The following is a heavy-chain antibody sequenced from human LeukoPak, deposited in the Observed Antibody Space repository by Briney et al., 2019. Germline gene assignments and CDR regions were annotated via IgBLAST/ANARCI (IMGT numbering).Heavy chain of an antibody. D-gene: IGHD6-19*01. CDR1: GYTFTSYG. Sequence: GASVKVSCKASGYTFTSYGISWVRQAPGQGLEWMGWISAYNGNTNYAQKLQGRVTMTTDTSTGTAYMELRSLRSDDTAVYYCARDEPPSLGAVAGWVYWGQGTLVTVSS. J-gene: IGHJ4*02. CDR2: ISAYNGNT. V-gene: IGHV1-18*01. CDR3: ARDEPPSLGAVAGWVY.